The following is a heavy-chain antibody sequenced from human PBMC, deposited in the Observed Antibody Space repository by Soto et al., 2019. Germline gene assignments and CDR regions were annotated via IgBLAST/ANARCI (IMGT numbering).Heavy chain of an antibody. CDR1: GGSISSGGYS. D-gene: IGHD6-6*01. J-gene: IGHJ4*02. CDR2: TYHRGSS. Sequence: SETLSLTCAVSGGSISSGGYSWTWIRQPPGQELEWIGYTYHRGSSYYNPSLKSRVTISVDRSKNQFSLKLSAVAAADTAVYYCAGGIAARPLGYWGQGTLVTVSS. V-gene: IGHV4-30-2*01. CDR3: AGGIAARPLGY.